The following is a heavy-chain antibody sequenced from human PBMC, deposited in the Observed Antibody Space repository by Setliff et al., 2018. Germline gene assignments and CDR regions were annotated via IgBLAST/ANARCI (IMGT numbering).Heavy chain of an antibody. J-gene: IGHJ6*02. CDR3: ARDLRDVVVVPSTTGYYHGMDV. V-gene: IGHV1-46*01. Sequence: ASVKVSCKASGYTFTSYGISWVRQAPGQGLEWMGMVNPNDGSTRYAQKFQGRVTMTRDTSTSSVYMELSSLRSEDTAVYYCARDLRDVVVVPSTTGYYHGMDVWGQGTTVTVSS. CDR1: GYTFTSYG. CDR2: VNPNDGST. D-gene: IGHD2-15*01.